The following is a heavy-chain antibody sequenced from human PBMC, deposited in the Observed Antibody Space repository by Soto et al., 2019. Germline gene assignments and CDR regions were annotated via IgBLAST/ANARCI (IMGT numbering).Heavy chain of an antibody. V-gene: IGHV4-34*01. CDR3: ARGAAAGTKDYYYYYMDV. J-gene: IGHJ6*03. D-gene: IGHD6-13*01. CDR1: GGSFSGYY. Sequence: SETLSLTCAVYGGSFSGYYWSWIRQPPGKGLEWIGEINHSGSTNYNPSLKSRVTISVDTSKNQFSLKLSSVTAADTAVYYCARGAAAGTKDYYYYYMDVWGKGTTVTVSS. CDR2: INHSGST.